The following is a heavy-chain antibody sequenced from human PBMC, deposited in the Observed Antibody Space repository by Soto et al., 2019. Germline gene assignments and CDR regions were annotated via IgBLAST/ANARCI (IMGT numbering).Heavy chain of an antibody. D-gene: IGHD5-12*01. CDR1: GGSISSGGYS. CDR2: IYHSGST. J-gene: IGHJ4*02. V-gene: IGHV4-30-2*01. CDR3: ARALGGYDYVFDY. Sequence: PSETLSLTCAVSGGSISSGGYSWSWIRQPPGKGLEWIGYIYHSGSTYYNPSLESRVTISVDRSKNQFSLKLSSVTAADTAVYYCARALGGYDYVFDYWGQGTLVTVSS.